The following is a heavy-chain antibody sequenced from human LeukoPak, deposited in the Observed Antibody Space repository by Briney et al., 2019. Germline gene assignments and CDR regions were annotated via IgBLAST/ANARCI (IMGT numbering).Heavy chain of an antibody. Sequence: PGGSLRLSCAASGFTVSSNYMGWVRQAPGKWLEWVSMIYAGGSTYYADSVKGRFTISRDNSKNTLYLQMNSLRAGDTAVYYCAKDTYSYDSSGYYRFDPWGQGTLVTVSS. CDR1: GFTVSSNY. V-gene: IGHV3-53*01. CDR2: IYAGGST. D-gene: IGHD3-22*01. J-gene: IGHJ5*02. CDR3: AKDTYSYDSSGYYRFDP.